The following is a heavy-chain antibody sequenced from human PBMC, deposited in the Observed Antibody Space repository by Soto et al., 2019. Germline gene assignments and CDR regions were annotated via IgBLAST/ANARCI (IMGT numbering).Heavy chain of an antibody. CDR1: GFAFSSYA. J-gene: IGHJ4*02. V-gene: IGHV3-23*01. CDR2: ISGSGGST. Sequence: PGGSLRLSCAASGFAFSSYAMSWVRQAPGKGLEWVSAISGSGGSTYYADSVKGRFTISRDNSKNTLYLQMNSLRAEDTAVYYCAKLRLLYYDILTGLIDYWGQGTLVTVSS. CDR3: AKLRLLYYDILTGLIDY. D-gene: IGHD3-9*01.